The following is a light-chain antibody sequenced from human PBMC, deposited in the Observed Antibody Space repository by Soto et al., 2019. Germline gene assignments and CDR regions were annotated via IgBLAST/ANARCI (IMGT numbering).Light chain of an antibody. V-gene: IGKV3-20*01. J-gene: IGKJ1*01. CDR3: QYYGGSLWT. CDR2: GAS. Sequence: LSRSQATLSVSAGERANLSCRASQSVSSSYLAWYQQIPGQAPRLLIYGASSRATGIPDRFSGSGSGTDFTLSICSLEPEDFAVYCCQYYGGSLWTCAQGTKVDIK. CDR1: QSVSSSY.